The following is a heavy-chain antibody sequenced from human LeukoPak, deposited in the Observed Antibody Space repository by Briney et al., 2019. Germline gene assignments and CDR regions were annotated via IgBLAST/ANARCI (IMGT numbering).Heavy chain of an antibody. CDR1: GFTFSSYS. CDR3: ARRRCSGVSCYSDY. J-gene: IGHJ4*02. CDR2: ISSSSSYI. Sequence: GGSLRLSCAASGFTFSSYSMNWVRQAPGKGLEWVSSISSSSSYIYYADSVKGRFTISRDNAKNSLYLQMNSLKAEDTAVYYCARRRCSGVSCYSDYWGQGTLVTVSS. V-gene: IGHV3-21*01. D-gene: IGHD2-15*01.